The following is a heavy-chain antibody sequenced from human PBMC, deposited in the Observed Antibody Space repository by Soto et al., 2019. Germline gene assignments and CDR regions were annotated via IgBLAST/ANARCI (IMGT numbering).Heavy chain of an antibody. CDR1: GYSISSGYY. J-gene: IGHJ4*02. Sequence: KSSETLSLTCAVSGYSISSGYYWVWIRQPPGKGLEWIGSIYHSGSTYYNPSLKSRVTISVDTSKNQFSLKLSSVTAADTAVYYCAREGPRFLEWLLPDYCGQQTLVTVSS. CDR2: IYHSGST. D-gene: IGHD3-3*01. CDR3: AREGPRFLEWLLPDY. V-gene: IGHV4-38-2*02.